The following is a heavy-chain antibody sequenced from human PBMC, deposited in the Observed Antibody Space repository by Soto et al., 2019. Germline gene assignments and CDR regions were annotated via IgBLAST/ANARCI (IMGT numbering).Heavy chain of an antibody. D-gene: IGHD1-1*01. CDR2: ISAYNGNT. J-gene: IGHJ4*02. V-gene: IGHV1-18*01. CDR3: ARGTYKDF. CDR1: GYTFITYG. Sequence: QVQLVPSGAEVKKPGASVKVSCKASGYTFITYGINWVRQAPGQGLEWMAWISAYNGNTYYAQNFQGRVTITADPSTSTAYMELRSLRSDDTAICYCARGTYKDFWGQGTLVTVSS.